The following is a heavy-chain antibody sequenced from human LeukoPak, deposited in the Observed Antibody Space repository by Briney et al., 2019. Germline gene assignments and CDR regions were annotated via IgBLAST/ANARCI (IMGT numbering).Heavy chain of an antibody. CDR1: GGSISSYY. Sequence: SETLSLTCTVSGGSISSYYWSWIRQPAGKGLEWIGRIYTSGSTNYNPSLKSRVTISLDTSKNQFSLNLSSMTAADTAVYYCARVGYYPDYYMDVWGKGTTVTVSS. J-gene: IGHJ6*03. V-gene: IGHV4-4*07. D-gene: IGHD2-21*01. CDR3: ARVGYYPDYYMDV. CDR2: IYTSGST.